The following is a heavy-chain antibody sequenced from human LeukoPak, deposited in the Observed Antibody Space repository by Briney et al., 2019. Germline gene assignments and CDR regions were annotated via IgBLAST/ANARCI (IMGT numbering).Heavy chain of an antibody. Sequence: PSETLSLTCTVSGGSISSYYWSWTRQPPGKGLEWIGYIYYSGSTNYNPSLKSRVTISVDTSKNQFSLKLSSVTAADTAVYCCARTIARAFDIWGQGTMVTVSS. J-gene: IGHJ3*02. CDR3: ARTIARAFDI. D-gene: IGHD6-13*01. CDR2: IYYSGST. CDR1: GGSISSYY. V-gene: IGHV4-59*08.